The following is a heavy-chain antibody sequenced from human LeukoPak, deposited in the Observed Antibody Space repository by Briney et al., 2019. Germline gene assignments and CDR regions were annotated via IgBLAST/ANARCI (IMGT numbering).Heavy chain of an antibody. J-gene: IGHJ4*02. V-gene: IGHV3-33*01. CDR2: IWYDGSNK. Sequence: PGRSLRLSCAASGFTFSSYGMHWVRQAPGKGLEWVAVIWYDGSNKYYADSVKGRFTISRDNSKDTLYLQMNSLRAEDTAVYYCARVLLPGELAAGDYWGQGTLVTVSS. D-gene: IGHD1-26*01. CDR3: ARVLLPGELAAGDY. CDR1: GFTFSSYG.